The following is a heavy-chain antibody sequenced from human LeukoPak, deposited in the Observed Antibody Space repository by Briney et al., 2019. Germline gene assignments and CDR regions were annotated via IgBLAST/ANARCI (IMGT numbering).Heavy chain of an antibody. Sequence: GGSLRLSCAASGFTFSDYYMSWIRQAPGKGLEWVSYISSSSSYTNYADSVKGRFTISRDNAKNSLYLQMNSLRAEDTAVYYCARDRRYSSGWVDYWGQGTLVTVSS. V-gene: IGHV3-11*06. D-gene: IGHD6-19*01. J-gene: IGHJ4*02. CDR3: ARDRRYSSGWVDY. CDR2: ISSSSSYT. CDR1: GFTFSDYY.